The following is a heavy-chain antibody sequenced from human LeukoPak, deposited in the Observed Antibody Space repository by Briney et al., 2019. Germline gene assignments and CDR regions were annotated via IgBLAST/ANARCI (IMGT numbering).Heavy chain of an antibody. Sequence: SETLSLTCTVSGGSISSYYWSWIRQPPGKGLEWIGYIYYSGSTNYNPSLKSPVTISVDTSKNQFSLKLSSVTAADTAVYYCARASLITIFGVVIIEYFDYWGQGTLVTVSS. CDR1: GGSISSYY. J-gene: IGHJ4*02. CDR3: ARASLITIFGVVIIEYFDY. D-gene: IGHD3-3*01. V-gene: IGHV4-59*01. CDR2: IYYSGST.